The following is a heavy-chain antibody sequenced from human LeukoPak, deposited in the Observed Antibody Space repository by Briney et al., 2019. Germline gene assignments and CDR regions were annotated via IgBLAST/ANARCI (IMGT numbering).Heavy chain of an antibody. CDR2: IYYSGST. CDR3: ARDLGPLNWFDP. J-gene: IGHJ5*02. V-gene: IGHV4-59*01. CDR1: GGSISSYY. Sequence: KASETLSLTCTVSGGSISSYYWSWIRQPPGKGLEWIGYIYYSGSTNYNPSLKSRVTISVDTSKNQFSLKLSSVTAADTAVYYCARDLGPLNWFDPWGQGTLVTVSS.